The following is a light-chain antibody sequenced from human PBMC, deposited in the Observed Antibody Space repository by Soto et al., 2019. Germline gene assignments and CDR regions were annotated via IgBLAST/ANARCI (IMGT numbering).Light chain of an antibody. V-gene: IGKV3D-20*02. CDR2: GAS. CDR1: QSVSNNY. Sequence: EIVLTQSPGTLSLSPGERATLSCRASQSVSNNYLAWYQQKPGQAPRLLIYGASNRATGIPDRFSGSGSGTDFTLTISRLEPEDFAFYYCQQRSNWPQTFGQGTKLEIK. J-gene: IGKJ2*01. CDR3: QQRSNWPQT.